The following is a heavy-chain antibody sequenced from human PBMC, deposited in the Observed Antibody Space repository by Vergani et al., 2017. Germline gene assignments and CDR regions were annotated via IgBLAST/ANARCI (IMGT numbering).Heavy chain of an antibody. CDR1: GYIFTGYS. CDR3: ARGYYSYYFDF. V-gene: IGHV1-2*02. Sequence: QVQQVQSGAEVKKPGASVKVSCKTSGYIFTGYSMHWVRQAPGQGLEWMGWINPKSGDTKYAQKFQGRVTMTRDTSINTAYMELSRLRSDDTAVYYCARGYYSYYFDFWGQGTLVTVSS. D-gene: IGHD3-10*01. J-gene: IGHJ4*02. CDR2: INPKSGDT.